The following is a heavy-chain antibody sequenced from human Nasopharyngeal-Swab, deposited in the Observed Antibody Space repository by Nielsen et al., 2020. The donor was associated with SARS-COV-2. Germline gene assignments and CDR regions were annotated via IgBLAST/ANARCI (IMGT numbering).Heavy chain of an antibody. CDR3: AREPAARPPAPDSYYYYGMDV. D-gene: IGHD6-6*01. Sequence: GESMKISCAASGFTLSSDSMNWVRQAPGKGLEWGSYISSSSSTIYYADSVKGRFTISRDNAKNSLYLQMNSLRDEDTAVYYCAREPAARPPAPDSYYYYGMDVWGQGTTVTVSS. V-gene: IGHV3-48*02. CDR1: GFTLSSDS. J-gene: IGHJ6*02. CDR2: ISSSSSTI.